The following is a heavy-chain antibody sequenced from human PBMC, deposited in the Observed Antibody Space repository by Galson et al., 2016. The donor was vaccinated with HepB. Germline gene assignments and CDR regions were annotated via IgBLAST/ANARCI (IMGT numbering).Heavy chain of an antibody. V-gene: IGHV4-34*01. CDR3: ARGLNIIGP. J-gene: IGHJ5*02. CDR2: INHSGNI. CDR1: GGSFSNYY. Sequence: ETLSLTCAVYGGSFSNYYWSWVRQPPGKGLEWIGEINHSGNINYNPSLKSRVTFSVDTSKKLFSLKLSSVTAADTAVYYCARGLNIIGPWGQGTLVTVSS. D-gene: IGHD2/OR15-2a*01.